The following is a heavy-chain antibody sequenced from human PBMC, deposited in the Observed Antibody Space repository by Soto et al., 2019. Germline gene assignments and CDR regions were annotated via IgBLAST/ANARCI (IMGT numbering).Heavy chain of an antibody. CDR3: SRDRGVAPPVAGNTHYYYYMDV. CDR1: GYSFTNYG. D-gene: IGHD6-19*01. CDR2: ISAFNGNT. Sequence: DQLVQSGAEVKKPGASVTVSCKASGYSFTNYGVTWVRQAPGQGLEWMGWISAFNGNTHYAQNLQGRVTMTTDASTSTAYMELRSLRSDDTDVYYCSRDRGVAPPVAGNTHYYYYMDVWGKGTTVTVSS. V-gene: IGHV1-18*01. J-gene: IGHJ6*03.